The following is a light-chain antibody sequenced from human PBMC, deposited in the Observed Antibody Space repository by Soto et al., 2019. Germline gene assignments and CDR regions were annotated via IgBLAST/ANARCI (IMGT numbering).Light chain of an antibody. J-gene: IGLJ1*01. Sequence: QSSLTQPASVSGSPVQSITISCTGTTSDVCYYNYFSWYQQHPGKFPKLMIYEVTNRPSGISSRFSGSKSGITASLAISGLQAEDEAEYYCGSRGRDXTYVGGAGTKVXV. CDR1: TSDVCYYNY. CDR3: GSRGRDXTYV. V-gene: IGLV2-14*01. CDR2: EVT.